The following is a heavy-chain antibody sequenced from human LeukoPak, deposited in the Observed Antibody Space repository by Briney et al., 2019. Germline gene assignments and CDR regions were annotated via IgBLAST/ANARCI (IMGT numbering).Heavy chain of an antibody. CDR3: ARVFYCSGGICYLNS. J-gene: IGHJ4*02. CDR1: GYTFTGYY. CDR2: INPNSGGT. V-gene: IGHV1-2*02. Sequence: ASVKVSCKASGYTFTGYYIHWVRQAPGQGLEWMGWINPNSGGTSYAQKFQGRVTMTRDTSITTAYMELSGLRFDDTAVYYCARVFYCSGGICYLNSWGQGTLVTASS. D-gene: IGHD2-8*02.